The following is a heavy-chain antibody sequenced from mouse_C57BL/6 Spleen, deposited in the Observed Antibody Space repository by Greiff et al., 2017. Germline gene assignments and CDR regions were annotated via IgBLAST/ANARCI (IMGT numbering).Heavy chain of an antibody. D-gene: IGHD1-1*01. CDR1: GFTFSSYT. Sequence: EVKLVESGGGLVKPGGSLKLSCAASGFTFSSYTMSWVRQTPEKRLEWVATISGGGGNTYYPDSVKGRFTISRDNAKNTLYLQMSRLRSEDTAVYYGARQGGRDYYGSSFLDYWGQGTTLTVSS. CDR2: ISGGGGNT. J-gene: IGHJ2*01. V-gene: IGHV5-9*04. CDR3: ARQGGRDYYGSSFLDY.